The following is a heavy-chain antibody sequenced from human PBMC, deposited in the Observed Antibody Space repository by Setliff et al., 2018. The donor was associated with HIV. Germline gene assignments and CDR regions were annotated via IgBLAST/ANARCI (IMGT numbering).Heavy chain of an antibody. D-gene: IGHD3-3*01. J-gene: IGHJ6*03. CDR2: IIPILGVA. V-gene: IGHV1-69*04. CDR1: GYTFTSYY. Sequence: SVKVSCKASGYTFTSYYMHWVRQAPGQGLDWMGRIIPILGVANYAQRFQGKVTITADKSTSTAYMELTSLRFDDTAMYYCVRGVQSPPHYSYYHMDVWGEGTMVTVSS. CDR3: VRGVQSPPHYSYYHMDV.